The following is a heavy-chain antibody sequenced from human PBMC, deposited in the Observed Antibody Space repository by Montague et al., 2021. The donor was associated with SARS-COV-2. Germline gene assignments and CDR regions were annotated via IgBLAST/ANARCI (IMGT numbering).Heavy chain of an antibody. CDR3: TREGLRAEDY. CDR2: INEDGSGR. Sequence: SLRLSCAASGFSITNYWMGWVRQAPGKGLEWVAQINEDGSGRYYLDSVKGRFTISRDNTKNSLYLEMNIVRGEDTAVYYCTREGLRAEDYWGQGTLVTVSS. V-gene: IGHV3-7*01. CDR1: GFSITNYW. J-gene: IGHJ4*02.